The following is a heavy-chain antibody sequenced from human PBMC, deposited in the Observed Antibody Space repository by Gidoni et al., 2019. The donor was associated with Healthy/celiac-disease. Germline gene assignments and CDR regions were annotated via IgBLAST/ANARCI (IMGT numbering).Heavy chain of an antibody. CDR3: ASGRVAARPGGGYYYYYYMDV. J-gene: IGHJ6*03. D-gene: IGHD6-6*01. Sequence: QVQLQESGPGLSKPSETLSLTCTVSGGSISSYYWSWIRQPPGKGLEWIGYIYYSGSTNSNPSLKSRVTISVDTSKNQFSLKRSSVTAADTAVYYCASGRVAARPGGGYYYYYYMDVWGKGTTVTVSS. V-gene: IGHV4-59*08. CDR2: IYYSGST. CDR1: GGSISSYY.